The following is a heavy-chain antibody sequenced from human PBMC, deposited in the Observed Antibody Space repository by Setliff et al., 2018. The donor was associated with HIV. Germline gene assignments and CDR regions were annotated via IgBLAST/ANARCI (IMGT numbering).Heavy chain of an antibody. D-gene: IGHD6-19*01. J-gene: IGHJ4*02. CDR3: ARGKGSGWYLRFDY. V-gene: IGHV3-74*01. Sequence: HWIRQAPGKGLVWVSRINSDGSSTSYADSVKGRFTISRDNAKNTLYLQMNSLRAEDTAVYYCARGKGSGWYLRFDYWGQGTLVTVSS. CDR2: INSDGSST.